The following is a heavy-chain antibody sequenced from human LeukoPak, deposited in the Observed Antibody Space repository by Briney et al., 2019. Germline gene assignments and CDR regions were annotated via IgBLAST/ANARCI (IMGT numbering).Heavy chain of an antibody. Sequence: GGSLRLSCAASGFTFSVYGMHWVRQAPGKGLEWVTFIQYDAGNEYYADSVRGRFTISRDNSKYTLYLQMNSLRAEDTAVYYCAKDRVTQAGFDYWGQGALVTVSS. CDR2: IQYDAGNE. D-gene: IGHD3-10*01. CDR1: GFTFSVYG. V-gene: IGHV3-30*02. J-gene: IGHJ4*02. CDR3: AKDRVTQAGFDY.